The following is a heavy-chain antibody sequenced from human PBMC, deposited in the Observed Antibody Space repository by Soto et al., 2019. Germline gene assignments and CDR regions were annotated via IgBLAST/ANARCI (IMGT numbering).Heavy chain of an antibody. D-gene: IGHD3-10*01. CDR1: GYTFTSYD. Sequence: ASVKVSCKASGYTFTSYDINWVRRATGQGLEWMGWMNPNSGNTGYAQKFQGRVTMTRNTSISTAYMELSSLRSEDTAVNYCARGGEGWFGEFGIDAFDIWGQGTMVTVSS. CDR3: ARGGEGWFGEFGIDAFDI. CDR2: MNPNSGNT. J-gene: IGHJ3*02. V-gene: IGHV1-8*01.